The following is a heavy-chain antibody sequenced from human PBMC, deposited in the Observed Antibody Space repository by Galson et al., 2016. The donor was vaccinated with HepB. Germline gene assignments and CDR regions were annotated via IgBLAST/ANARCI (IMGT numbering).Heavy chain of an antibody. CDR3: ARHVVGDYGDYFDY. D-gene: IGHD3-16*01. CDR1: GGSISSSLYY. V-gene: IGHV4-39*01. Sequence: ETLSLTCTVSGGSISSSLYYWGWIRQPPGKGLEWIGSISHLGSTYYNPSLKSRVTISVDTSKNQFSLKLTSVTATETAVYYCARHVVGDYGDYFDYWGQGTLVPVSS. CDR2: ISHLGST. J-gene: IGHJ4*02.